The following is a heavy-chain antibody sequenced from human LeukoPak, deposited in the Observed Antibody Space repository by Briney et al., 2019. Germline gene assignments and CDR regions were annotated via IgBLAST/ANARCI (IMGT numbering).Heavy chain of an antibody. CDR3: TLSSGWYGGDY. V-gene: IGHV3-73*01. J-gene: IGHJ4*02. Sequence: GGSLRLSCAASGVTFSGSAMHWVRQASGKGLEWVGRIRSKANSYATAYAASVKGRFTISRDDSKNTAYLQMNSLKTEDTAVYYCTLSSGWYGGDYWGQGTLVTVSS. CDR2: IRSKANSYAT. CDR1: GVTFSGSA. D-gene: IGHD6-19*01.